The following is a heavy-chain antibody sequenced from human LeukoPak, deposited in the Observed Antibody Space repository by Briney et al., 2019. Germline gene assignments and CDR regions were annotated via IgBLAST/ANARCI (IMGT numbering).Heavy chain of an antibody. CDR2: IRYDGSNK. J-gene: IGHJ4*02. D-gene: IGHD1-1*01. V-gene: IGHV3-30*02. CDR1: GFTFSNYG. CDR3: ARGGTTFEH. Sequence: GGSLRLSCAVSGFTFSNYGMHWVRQAPGKGLEWVAFIRYDGSNKFYPDSVKGRFTISRDNSKNTLYLQMNSLRAEDTAVYYCARGGTTFEHWGQGTLVTVSS.